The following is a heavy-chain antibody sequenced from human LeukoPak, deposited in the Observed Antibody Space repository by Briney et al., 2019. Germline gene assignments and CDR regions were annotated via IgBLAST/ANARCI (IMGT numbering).Heavy chain of an antibody. J-gene: IGHJ4*02. D-gene: IGHD3-10*01. V-gene: IGHV4-34*01. CDR3: ARKHYYGSGSYYNDY. Sequence: SETLSLTCAVYGGSFSGYYWSWIRQPPGKGLEWIGEINHSGSTNYNPSLKSRVTISVGTSKNQFSLKLSSVTAADTAVYYCARKHYYGSGSYYNDYWGQGTLVTVSS. CDR1: GGSFSGYY. CDR2: INHSGST.